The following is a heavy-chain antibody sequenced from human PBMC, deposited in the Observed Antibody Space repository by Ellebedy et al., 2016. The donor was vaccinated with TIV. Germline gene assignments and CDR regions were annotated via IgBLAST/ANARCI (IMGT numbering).Heavy chain of an antibody. V-gene: IGHV1-69*13. D-gene: IGHD3-16*02. J-gene: IGHJ6*02. Sequence: SVKVSXKASGGTFSSYAISWVRQAPGQGLEWMGGIIPIFGTANYAQKFQGRVTITADESTSTAYMELSSLRSEDTAVYYCARADYVWGSYRSYYYGMDVWGQGATVTVSS. CDR1: GGTFSSYA. CDR3: ARADYVWGSYRSYYYGMDV. CDR2: IIPIFGTA.